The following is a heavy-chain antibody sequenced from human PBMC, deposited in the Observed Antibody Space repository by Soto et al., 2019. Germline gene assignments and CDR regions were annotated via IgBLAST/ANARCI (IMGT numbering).Heavy chain of an antibody. CDR1: GDSISSYY. J-gene: IGHJ4*02. CDR2: IYYSGNA. Sequence: TSETLSLTCTVSGDSISSYYWSWIRQPPGKGLVWIGYIYYSGNANYNPSLKSRVTISVDMSKNQFSLKVTSVTAADTAVYYCARYSYSGSYRPFGLSEPAIWGQGTPVTVSS. CDR3: ARYSYSGSYRPFGLSEPAI. V-gene: IGHV4-59*08. D-gene: IGHD1-26*01.